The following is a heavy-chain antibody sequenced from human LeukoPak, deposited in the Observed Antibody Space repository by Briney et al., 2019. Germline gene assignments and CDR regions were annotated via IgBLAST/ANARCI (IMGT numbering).Heavy chain of an antibody. CDR2: MNPNSGNT. V-gene: IGHV1-8*01. CDR3: ARFQTPYSYAFIYYYYYYYMDV. Sequence: ASVKVSCKASGYTFTSYDINWVRQATGQGLEWMGWMNPNSGNTGYAQKFQGRVTMTRNNSISTAYMELSSLRSEDTAVYYCARFQTPYSYAFIYYYYYYYMDVWGKGTTVTVSS. J-gene: IGHJ6*03. CDR1: GYTFTSYD. D-gene: IGHD5-18*01.